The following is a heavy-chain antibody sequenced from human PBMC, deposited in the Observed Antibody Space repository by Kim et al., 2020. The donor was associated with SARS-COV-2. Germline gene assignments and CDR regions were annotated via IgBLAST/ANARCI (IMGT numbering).Heavy chain of an antibody. Sequence: GGSLRLSCAASGFTFSSYAMSWVRQAPGKGLEWVSAISGSGGSTYYADSVKGRFIISRDNSKNTLYLQMNSLRAEDTAVYYCAKDRGLLWFGELIRNYYYGMDVWGQGTTVTVSS. D-gene: IGHD3-10*01. V-gene: IGHV3-23*01. CDR2: ISGSGGST. CDR1: GFTFSSYA. CDR3: AKDRGLLWFGELIRNYYYGMDV. J-gene: IGHJ6*02.